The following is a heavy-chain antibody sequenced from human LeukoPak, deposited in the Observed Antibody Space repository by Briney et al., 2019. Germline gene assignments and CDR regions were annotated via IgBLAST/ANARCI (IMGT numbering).Heavy chain of an antibody. CDR2: INHSGST. V-gene: IGHV4-34*01. CDR3: ARGQRGYSGYGRVGGVNWFDP. J-gene: IGHJ5*02. D-gene: IGHD5-12*01. CDR1: GGSFSGYY. Sequence: SETLSLTCAVYGGSFSGYYWSWIRQPPGKGLEWIGEINHSGSTNYNPSLKSRVTISVDTSKNQFSLKLSSVTAADTAVYYCARGQRGYSGYGRVGGVNWFDPWGQGTLVTVSS.